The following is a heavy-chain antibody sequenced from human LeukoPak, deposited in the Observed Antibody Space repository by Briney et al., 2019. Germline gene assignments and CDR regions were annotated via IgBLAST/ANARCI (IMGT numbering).Heavy chain of an antibody. V-gene: IGHV3-30*03. CDR2: ISHDGRNK. CDR1: GFTFSSYG. CDR3: ARARDGYNLECGFDC. J-gene: IGHJ4*02. Sequence: GRSLRLSCAASGFTFSSYGMHWVRQAPGKGLKWVALISHDGRNKYYADSVEGRFSISRDNSKNTVYMQMNSLRPDDTAVYYCARARDGYNLECGFDCWGQGTLVTVSS. D-gene: IGHD5-24*01.